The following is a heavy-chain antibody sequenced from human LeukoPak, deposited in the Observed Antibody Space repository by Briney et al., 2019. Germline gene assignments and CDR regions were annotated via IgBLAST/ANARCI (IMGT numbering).Heavy chain of an antibody. Sequence: PGGSLRLSCAASGFTFSSYCMNWVRQAPGKGLEWVSSISSSSSYIYYADSVKGRFTISRDNAKNSLYLQMNSLRAEDTAVYYCARLITMIVDYWGQGTLVTVSS. D-gene: IGHD3-22*01. CDR3: ARLITMIVDY. CDR1: GFTFSSYC. CDR2: ISSSSSYI. V-gene: IGHV3-21*01. J-gene: IGHJ4*02.